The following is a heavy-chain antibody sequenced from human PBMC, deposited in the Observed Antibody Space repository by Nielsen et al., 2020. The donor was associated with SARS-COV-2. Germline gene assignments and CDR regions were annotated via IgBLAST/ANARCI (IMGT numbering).Heavy chain of an antibody. CDR1: GFTFSSYG. CDR2: IWYDGSNK. CDR3: ARDLGHSGYDLYGL. Sequence: GGSLRLSCAASGFTFSSYGMHWVRQAPGKGLEWVAVIWYDGSNKYYADSVKGRFTISRDNAKNSLYLQMNSLRAEDTAVYYCARDLGHSGYDLYGLWGQGTPVTVSS. J-gene: IGHJ4*02. V-gene: IGHV3-33*01. D-gene: IGHD5-12*01.